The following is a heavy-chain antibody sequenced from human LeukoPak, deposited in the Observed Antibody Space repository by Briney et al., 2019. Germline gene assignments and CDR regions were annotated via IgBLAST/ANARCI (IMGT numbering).Heavy chain of an antibody. CDR2: TYYRSKGYN. V-gene: IGHV6-1*01. CDR3: ARYSAKRFDY. CDR1: GDSVSSISAT. J-gene: IGHJ4*02. Sequence: SQTLSLICAISGDSVSSISATWSWIRQSPSRGLAWLGWTYYRSKGYNEYAVSVKSRITINPDTSKNEFSLQLNSVTPEDTAVYYCARYSAKRFDYWGQGTLVTVSS. D-gene: IGHD4-11*01.